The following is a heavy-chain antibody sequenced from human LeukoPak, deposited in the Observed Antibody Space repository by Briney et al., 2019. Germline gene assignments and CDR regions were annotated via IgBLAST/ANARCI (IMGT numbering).Heavy chain of an antibody. CDR2: IYYSGST. Sequence: SQTLSLTCTASGGSISSGGYYWSWIREHPGKGLEWIGYIYYSGSTYYNPSLKSRVTISVDTSKNQFSLKLSSVTAADTAVYYCARVPYYYDSSGHYGHFAWGQGTLVTVSS. CDR1: GGSISSGGYY. D-gene: IGHD3-22*01. J-gene: IGHJ4*02. V-gene: IGHV4-31*03. CDR3: ARVPYYYDSSGHYGHFA.